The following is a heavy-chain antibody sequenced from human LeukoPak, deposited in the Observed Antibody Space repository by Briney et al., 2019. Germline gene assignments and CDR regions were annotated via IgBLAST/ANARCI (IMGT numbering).Heavy chain of an antibody. J-gene: IGHJ6*02. V-gene: IGHV3-7*01. Sequence: GSLRLSCAASGFTFSSYWMSWVRQAPGKGLEWVSNIKKDGSEKYYVDSVKGRFTISRDNAKNSLYLQMNSLRAEDTAVYYCARDRYSGYDYYYYYGMDVWGQGTTVTVSS. CDR2: IKKDGSEK. D-gene: IGHD5-12*01. CDR1: GFTFSSYW. CDR3: ARDRYSGYDYYYYYGMDV.